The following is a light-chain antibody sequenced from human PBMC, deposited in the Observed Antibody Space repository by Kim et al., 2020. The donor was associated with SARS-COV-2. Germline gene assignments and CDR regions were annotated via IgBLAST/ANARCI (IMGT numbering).Light chain of an antibody. CDR1: ILINYY. V-gene: IGLV3-19*01. CDR2: GKN. CDR3: SSRDSSDYVI. Sequence: SSSLTPYPSLSFSFLHTFSITCQLYILINYYLSCYQQKPGQAPILVISGKNNRPSGIPDRFSGSSSGNTASLTITGTQAEDEADYYCSSRDSSDYVIFGGG. J-gene: IGLJ2*01.